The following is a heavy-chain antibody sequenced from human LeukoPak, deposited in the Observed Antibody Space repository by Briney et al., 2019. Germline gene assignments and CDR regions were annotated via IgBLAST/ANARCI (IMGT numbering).Heavy chain of an antibody. CDR2: IYYSGST. J-gene: IGHJ3*02. Sequence: SETLSLTCTVSGGSISSYYWSWIRQPPGKGLEWIGYIYYSGSTNYNPSLKSRVTISVDTSKNQFSLKLSSVTAADTAVHYCARWGVLDAFDIWGQGTMVTVSS. CDR3: ARWGVLDAFDI. V-gene: IGHV4-59*01. D-gene: IGHD3-16*01. CDR1: GGSISSYY.